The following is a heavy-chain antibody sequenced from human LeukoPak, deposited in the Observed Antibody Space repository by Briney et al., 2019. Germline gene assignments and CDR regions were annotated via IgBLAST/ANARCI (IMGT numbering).Heavy chain of an antibody. V-gene: IGHV3-74*01. CDR3: AQSGGTDV. J-gene: IGHJ6*02. Sequence: GGSLRLSCAASGFTVSSNYMSWVRQAPGKGLVWVSHISTDGSTTNYADSVKGRFTISRDNSKNTLYLQMNSLRAEDTAVYYCAQSGGTDVWGQGTTVTVSS. CDR1: GFTVSSNY. CDR2: ISTDGSTT.